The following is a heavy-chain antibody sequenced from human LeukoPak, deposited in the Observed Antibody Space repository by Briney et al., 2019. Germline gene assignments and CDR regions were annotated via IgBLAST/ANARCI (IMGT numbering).Heavy chain of an antibody. J-gene: IGHJ5*02. CDR1: GGTFSGYA. Sequence: ASVKVSCKASGGTFSGYAISWVRQAPGQGLEWMGGIIPIFGTANYAQKFQGRVTITADKSTSTAYMELSSLRSEDTAVYYCARDGEYSSGWFLGWFDPWGQGTLVTVSS. V-gene: IGHV1-69*06. D-gene: IGHD6-19*01. CDR2: IIPIFGTA. CDR3: ARDGEYSSGWFLGWFDP.